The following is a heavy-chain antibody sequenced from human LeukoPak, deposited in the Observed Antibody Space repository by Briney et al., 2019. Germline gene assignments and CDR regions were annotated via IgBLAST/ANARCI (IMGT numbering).Heavy chain of an antibody. CDR1: GGSISSYY. J-gene: IGHJ4*02. D-gene: IGHD5-24*01. Sequence: SETLSLTCTVSGGSISSYYWGWIRQPPGKGLEWIGSIYYSGSTYYNPSLKSRVTISVDTSKNQFSLKLSSVTAADTAVYYCASTVEMATHYWGQGTLVTVSS. V-gene: IGHV4-39*01. CDR2: IYYSGST. CDR3: ASTVEMATHY.